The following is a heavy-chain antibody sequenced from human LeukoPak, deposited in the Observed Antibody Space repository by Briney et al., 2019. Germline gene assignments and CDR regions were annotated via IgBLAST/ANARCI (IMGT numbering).Heavy chain of an antibody. V-gene: IGHV1-46*01. J-gene: IGHJ3*02. CDR1: GYTFTSYY. D-gene: IGHD1-26*01. Sequence: ASVKVSCKASGYTFTSYYMHWVRQAPGQGLEWMGIINPSGGSTSYAQKFQGRVTMTRDTSISTAYMELSRLRSDDTAVYYCAREGGATLDDAFDIWGQGTMVTVSS. CDR2: INPSGGST. CDR3: AREGGATLDDAFDI.